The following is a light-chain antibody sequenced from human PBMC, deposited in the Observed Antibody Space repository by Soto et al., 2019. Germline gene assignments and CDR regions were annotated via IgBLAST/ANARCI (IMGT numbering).Light chain of an antibody. CDR2: EGT. CDR1: SDDVGAYNF. Sequence: QSALTQPASVSGSPGQSITISCTGTSDDVGAYNFVSWYQQHPGKAPKLMIYEGTRRPSGVSHRFSGSKSGNTASLTISGLQAEDEADYYCCSYAGSNTYVFGTGTKLTVL. V-gene: IGLV2-23*01. CDR3: CSYAGSNTYV. J-gene: IGLJ1*01.